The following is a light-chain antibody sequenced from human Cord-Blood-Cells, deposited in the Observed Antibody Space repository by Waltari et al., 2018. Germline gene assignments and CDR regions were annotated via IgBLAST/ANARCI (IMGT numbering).Light chain of an antibody. Sequence: DIQMTQSPSSLSASVGDRVTITCRASKSISSSLNWYQQKPGKAPKLLIYAASSLQSGVPASFSGSGSGTDFTLTISSLQPEDFATYYCQQSYSRGFTFGPGTKVDIK. V-gene: IGKV1-39*01. CDR2: AAS. CDR1: KSISSS. CDR3: QQSYSRGFT. J-gene: IGKJ3*01.